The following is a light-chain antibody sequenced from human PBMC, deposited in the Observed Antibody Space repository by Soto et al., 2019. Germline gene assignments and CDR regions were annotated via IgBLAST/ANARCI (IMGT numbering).Light chain of an antibody. CDR2: GAS. CDR1: QPISSHNY. V-gene: IGKV3-20*01. Sequence: DIVLTQSPGTLSLSPGERATLSCRASQPISSHNYLAWYQQKPGQAPRVLIYGASRRATGISDRFSGSGSGTDFTLTISRLEPEDFAVYYCQQYDMSPLTFGGGTKVEIK. J-gene: IGKJ4*01. CDR3: QQYDMSPLT.